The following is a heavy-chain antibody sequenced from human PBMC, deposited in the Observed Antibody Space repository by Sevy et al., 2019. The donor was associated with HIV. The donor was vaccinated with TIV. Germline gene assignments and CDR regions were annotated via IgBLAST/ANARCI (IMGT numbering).Heavy chain of an antibody. CDR3: TRSGYYYGFDY. CDR1: GHTFTGYY. Sequence: ASVKVSCKASGHTFTGYYIHWVRQAPGQGLECMGWINANRGGTNYAQKFQDRVTMTSDTSISTVYMDLSRLRSDDSTVYFCTRSGYYYGFDYWGQGTLVTVSS. D-gene: IGHD3-22*01. V-gene: IGHV1-2*02. J-gene: IGHJ4*02. CDR2: INANRGGT.